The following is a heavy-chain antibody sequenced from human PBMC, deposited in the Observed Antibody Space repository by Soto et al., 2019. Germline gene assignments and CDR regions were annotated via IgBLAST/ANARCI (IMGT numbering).Heavy chain of an antibody. D-gene: IGHD3-22*01. CDR2: ISSSSSTI. Sequence: VGSLRLSCAASGFTFSSYSMNWVRQAPGKGLEWVSYISSSSSTIYYADSVKGRFTISRDNAKNSLYLQMNSLRDEDTAVYYCARDPSTGYYDSSGYYRGAFDIWGQGTMVTVSS. V-gene: IGHV3-48*02. CDR3: ARDPSTGYYDSSGYYRGAFDI. J-gene: IGHJ3*02. CDR1: GFTFSSYS.